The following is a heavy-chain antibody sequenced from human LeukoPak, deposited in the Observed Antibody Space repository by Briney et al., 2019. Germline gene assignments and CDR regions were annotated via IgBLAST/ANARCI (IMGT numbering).Heavy chain of an antibody. D-gene: IGHD4-17*01. V-gene: IGHV1-2*02. CDR1: GYTFTNYY. Sequence: GASVKVSCKASGYTFTNYYMHWVQQAPGQGLEWMGWLNPKTGVTDYAQKFQGRVTLSRDTSISTAYMELSRLRSDDTALYYCATVHMTTVTNDVRDACDMWGQGTMVTVSS. J-gene: IGHJ3*02. CDR3: ATVHMTTVTNDVRDACDM. CDR2: LNPKTGVT.